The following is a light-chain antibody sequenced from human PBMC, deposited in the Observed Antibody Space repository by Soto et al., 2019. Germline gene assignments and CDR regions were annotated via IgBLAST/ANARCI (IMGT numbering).Light chain of an antibody. V-gene: IGKV3-20*01. J-gene: IGKJ2*01. CDR2: GAS. CDR1: QSVRSNY. CDR3: QHYGSSAYT. Sequence: EFVSTQSPDTLSLSPGERATLSCRASQSVRSNYLAWYQQKPGQSPRLLIYGASNRATGIPDRFSGSGSGTDFTLTISRLEPEDFAVFYCQHYGSSAYTFGQGTTLEIK.